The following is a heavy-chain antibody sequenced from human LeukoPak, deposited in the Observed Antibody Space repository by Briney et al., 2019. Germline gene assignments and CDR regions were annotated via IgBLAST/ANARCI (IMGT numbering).Heavy chain of an antibody. CDR1: GGSISSGGYY. CDR2: IYYSGST. Sequence: SETLSLTCTVSGGSISSGGYYWSWIRQHPGKGLEWIGYIYYSGSTYYNPSLKSRVTISVDTSKNQFSLKLGSVTAADTAVYYRARGKRVYDILTGYVFDYWGQGTLVTVSS. CDR3: ARGKRVYDILTGYVFDY. D-gene: IGHD3-9*01. V-gene: IGHV4-31*03. J-gene: IGHJ4*02.